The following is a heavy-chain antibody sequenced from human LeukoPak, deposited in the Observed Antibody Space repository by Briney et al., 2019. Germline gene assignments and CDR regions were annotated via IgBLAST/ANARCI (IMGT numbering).Heavy chain of an antibody. V-gene: IGHV4-59*01. J-gene: IGHJ6*02. CDR3: ARISGATITTFYGMDV. D-gene: IGHD4-11*01. CDR1: GGSISSYY. Sequence: SETLSLTCTVSGGSISSYYWSWIRQPPGKGLEWIGYIYYTGSTNYNPSLKSRVTISVDTSKNQFSLKLNSVTAADTAVYYCARISGATITTFYGMDVWGQGTTVTVS. CDR2: IYYTGST.